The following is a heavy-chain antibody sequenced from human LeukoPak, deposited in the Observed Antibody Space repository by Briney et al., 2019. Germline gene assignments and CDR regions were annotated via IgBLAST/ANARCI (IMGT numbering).Heavy chain of an antibody. V-gene: IGHV1-18*01. D-gene: IGHD3-9*01. CDR2: ISAYNGNT. Sequence: GASVKVSCKASGYTFTSYGISWVRQAPGQGLEWMGWISAYNGNTNFAQKLQGGVTMTTDTSTSTAYMDLRSLRSDDTAVYYCARDQAATNTQVRFCLDWGQGTLVTVSS. J-gene: IGHJ4*02. CDR1: GYTFTSYG. CDR3: ARDQAATNTQVRFCLD.